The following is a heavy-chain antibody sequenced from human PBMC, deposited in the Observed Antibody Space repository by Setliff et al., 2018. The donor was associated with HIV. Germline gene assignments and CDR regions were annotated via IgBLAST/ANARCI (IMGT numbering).Heavy chain of an antibody. CDR1: GVSISGHF. V-gene: IGHV4-4*09. J-gene: IGHJ4*02. D-gene: IGHD2-8*02. CDR2: IYTSGTT. CDR3: ARLIHTGLLYFDY. Sequence: SETLSLTCFVSGVSISGHFWGWIRQPPGKGLEWIGYIYTSGTTEYNPSLDSRVPXSVDTSRDQFFLNLRSVTAADTALYFCARLIHTGLLYFDYWGLGMLVTVSS.